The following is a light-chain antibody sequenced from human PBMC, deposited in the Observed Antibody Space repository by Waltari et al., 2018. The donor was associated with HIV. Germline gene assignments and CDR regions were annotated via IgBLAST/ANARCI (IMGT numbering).Light chain of an antibody. CDR1: QRVNPN. J-gene: IGKJ2*01. CDR3: QQYHNWPYT. CDR2: GAS. V-gene: IGKV3-15*01. Sequence: EIVMRQSPATLPVSPGERATLSCRASQRVNPNLARYHQKPGQAPRLLSYGASTRATGIPGRLSGSGAGTEFTLTISSLQSEDLAVYYCQQYHNWPYTFGQGTKLEIK.